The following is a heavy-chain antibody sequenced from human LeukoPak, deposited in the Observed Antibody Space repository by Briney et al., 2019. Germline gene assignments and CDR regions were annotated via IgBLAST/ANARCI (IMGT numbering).Heavy chain of an antibody. Sequence: ASETLSLTCAVYGGSLSGYYWSWIRQPPGKGLEWIGEINHSGSTNYNPSLKSRVTISVDTSKNQFSLKLSSVTAADTAVYYRARAPYGSGSSCMDVWGKGTTVTVSS. V-gene: IGHV4-34*01. D-gene: IGHD3-10*01. CDR3: ARAPYGSGSSCMDV. J-gene: IGHJ6*04. CDR1: GGSLSGYY. CDR2: INHSGST.